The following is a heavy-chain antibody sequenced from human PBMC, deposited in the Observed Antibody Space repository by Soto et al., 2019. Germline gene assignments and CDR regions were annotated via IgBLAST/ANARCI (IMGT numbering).Heavy chain of an antibody. V-gene: IGHV4-59*12. CDR3: AREDDFLTGYIAY. CDR2: IYDSGST. Sequence: QVQLQESGPGLVKPSETLSLTCTVSGGSIRSYYWSWIRQPPGKGLELIGYIYDSGSTNYNPSLKSRVAITVDTSKNHVSLKVRSVTATDTAVYYCAREDDFLTGYIAYWGQGILVTVSS. CDR1: GGSIRSYY. D-gene: IGHD3-9*01. J-gene: IGHJ4*02.